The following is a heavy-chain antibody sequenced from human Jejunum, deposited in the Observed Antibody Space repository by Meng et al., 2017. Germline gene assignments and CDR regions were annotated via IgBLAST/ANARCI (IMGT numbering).Heavy chain of an antibody. CDR2: IYYTGST. V-gene: IGHV4-39*01. CDR1: GDSMRISNYY. J-gene: IGHJ4*02. CDR3: VGQRYCYSAGCYSDS. D-gene: IGHD2-15*01. Sequence: QLQLQESGPGLVKPSETLSLTCTVSGDSMRISNYYWGWIRQPPGKGLQWIGTIYYTGSTDYSPSLKSRVTISVDTSKKQFSLSLTSVTAADTAIYYCVGQRYCYSAGCYSDSWGQGTLVTVSS.